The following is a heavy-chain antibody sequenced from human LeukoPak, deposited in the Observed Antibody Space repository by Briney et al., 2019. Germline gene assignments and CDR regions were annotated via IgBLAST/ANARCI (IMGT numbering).Heavy chain of an antibody. CDR3: ARDRWNYVKGVYFQH. D-gene: IGHD1-7*01. Sequence: ASVKVSCKASGGTFSSYAISWVRQAPGQGLEWMGGIIPIFGTANYAQKFQGRVTITADESTSTAYMELSSLGSEDTAVYYCARDRWNYVKGVYFQHWGQGTLVTVSS. J-gene: IGHJ1*01. CDR1: GGTFSSYA. CDR2: IIPIFGTA. V-gene: IGHV1-69*13.